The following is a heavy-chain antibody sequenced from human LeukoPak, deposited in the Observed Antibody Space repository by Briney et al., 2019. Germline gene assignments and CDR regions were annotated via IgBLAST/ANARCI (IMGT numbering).Heavy chain of an antibody. D-gene: IGHD3-10*01. Sequence: SETLSLTCTVSGGSISGYYWSWIRQPPGKGLEWVGYIYYSGKTNYNPSFESRVTISVGKSKNHFSLDLYFVTAADTAVYYCARLPMVRGVTEYCFDYWGQGTLVTVSS. CDR3: ARLPMVRGVTEYCFDY. J-gene: IGHJ4*02. V-gene: IGHV4-59*01. CDR2: IYYSGKT. CDR1: GGSISGYY.